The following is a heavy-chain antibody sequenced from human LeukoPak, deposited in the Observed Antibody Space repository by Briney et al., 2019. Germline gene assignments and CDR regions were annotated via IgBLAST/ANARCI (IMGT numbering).Heavy chain of an antibody. D-gene: IGHD2-2*01. CDR2: INHSGST. J-gene: IGHJ3*02. CDR1: GGSFSGYY. Sequence: PSETLSLTCAVYGGSFSGYYWSWIRQPPGKGLEWIGEINHSGSTNYNPSLTSRVTISVDTSKNQFSLKLSSVTAADTAVYYCARHKASRGYCSSTSCLGYAFDIWGQGTMVTVSS. CDR3: ARHKASRGYCSSTSCLGYAFDI. V-gene: IGHV4-34*01.